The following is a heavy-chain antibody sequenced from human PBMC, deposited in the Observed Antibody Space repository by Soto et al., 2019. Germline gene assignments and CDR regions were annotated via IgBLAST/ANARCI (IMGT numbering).Heavy chain of an antibody. CDR2: ISGSGGST. V-gene: IGHV3-23*01. CDR3: GLVVAIIPVHY. J-gene: IGHJ4*02. Sequence: EVQLLESGGGLVQPGGSLRLSCAASGLTFSSYAMNWVRRAPGKGLEWVSGISGSGGSTYYADSVKGRFTISRDDSKNTLYLRMNSLRAEDTAVYYCGLVVAIIPVHYWGQGTLVTVSS. CDR1: GLTFSSYA. D-gene: IGHD3-3*01.